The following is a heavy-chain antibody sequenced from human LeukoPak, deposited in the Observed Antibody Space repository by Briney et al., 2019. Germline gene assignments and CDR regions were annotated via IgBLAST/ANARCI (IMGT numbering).Heavy chain of an antibody. CDR2: INWNGGST. J-gene: IGHJ4*02. CDR1: GFTFDEYG. D-gene: IGHD3-22*01. CDR3: ARVHYYYDSSGYYYRGFDY. V-gene: IGHV3-20*04. Sequence: GGSLRLSCAASGFTFDEYGMSWVRQAPGKGLEWVSGINWNGGSTGYADSVKGRFTISRDNAKNSLYLQMNSLRAEDTALYYCARVHYYYDSSGYYYRGFDYWGQGTLVTVSS.